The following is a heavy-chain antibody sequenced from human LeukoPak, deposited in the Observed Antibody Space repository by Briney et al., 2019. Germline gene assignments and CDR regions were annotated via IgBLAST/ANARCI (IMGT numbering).Heavy chain of an antibody. Sequence: PGGSLRLSCAASGFIFSNAWMSWVRQAPGKGLEWVAFIRYDGGNKYYADSVKGRFTISRDNSKNTLYLQMNSLRAEDTAVYYCAKDSSVYHYDSRNFDYWGQGTLVTVSS. CDR1: GFIFSNAW. J-gene: IGHJ4*02. V-gene: IGHV3-30*02. D-gene: IGHD3-22*01. CDR3: AKDSSVYHYDSRNFDY. CDR2: IRYDGGNK.